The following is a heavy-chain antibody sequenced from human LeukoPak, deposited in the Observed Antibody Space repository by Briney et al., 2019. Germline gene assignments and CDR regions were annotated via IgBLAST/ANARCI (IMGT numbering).Heavy chain of an antibody. Sequence: GGSLRLSCAASGFTFSSYWMSWVRQAPGKGLEWVANIKQDGSEKYYVDSVKGRFTISRDNAKNSLYLQMNSLRAEDTAVYYCARESVVRGVGNDYWGQGTLVTVSS. CDR1: GFTFSSYW. J-gene: IGHJ4*02. V-gene: IGHV3-7*03. D-gene: IGHD3-10*01. CDR2: IKQDGSEK. CDR3: ARESVVRGVGNDY.